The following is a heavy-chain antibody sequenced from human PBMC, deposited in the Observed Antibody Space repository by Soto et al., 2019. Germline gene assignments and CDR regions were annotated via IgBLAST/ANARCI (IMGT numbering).Heavy chain of an antibody. J-gene: IGHJ4*02. V-gene: IGHV1-8*01. CDR1: GYTFTSYD. Sequence: ASVKVSCKASGYTFTSYDINWVRQATGQGLEWMGWMNPNSGNTGYAQKFQGWVTMTRDTSISTAYMELSRLRSDDTAVYYCARDYYDTSGYFGPFDYWGQGTPVTVSS. CDR3: ARDYYDTSGYFGPFDY. D-gene: IGHD3-22*01. CDR2: MNPNSGNT.